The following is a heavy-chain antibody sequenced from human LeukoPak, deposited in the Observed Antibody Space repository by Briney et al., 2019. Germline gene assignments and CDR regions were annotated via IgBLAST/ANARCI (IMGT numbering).Heavy chain of an antibody. CDR3: ARAFRFLGFAYYYYYGMDV. D-gene: IGHD3-16*01. J-gene: IGHJ6*02. CDR2: MNPNSGNT. V-gene: IGHV1-8*01. CDR1: GYTFTSYD. Sequence: GASVKVSCKASGYTFTSYDINWVRQATGQGLEWMGWMNPNSGNTGYARKFQGRVIMTRNTSISTAYMELSSLRSEDTAVYYCARAFRFLGFAYYYYYGMDVWGQGTTVTVSS.